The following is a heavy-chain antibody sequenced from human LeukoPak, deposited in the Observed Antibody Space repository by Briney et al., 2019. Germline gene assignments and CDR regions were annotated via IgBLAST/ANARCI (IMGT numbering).Heavy chain of an antibody. CDR2: IYTSGST. Sequence: SETLSLTCTVSGGSISSSSYYWGWIRQPPGKGLEWIGRIYTSGSTNYNPSLKSRVTISVDTSKNQFSLKLSSVTAADTAVYYCAGDSITMVRGTGYYFDYWGQGTLVTVSS. D-gene: IGHD3-10*01. CDR3: AGDSITMVRGTGYYFDY. J-gene: IGHJ4*02. V-gene: IGHV4-61*02. CDR1: GGSISSSSYY.